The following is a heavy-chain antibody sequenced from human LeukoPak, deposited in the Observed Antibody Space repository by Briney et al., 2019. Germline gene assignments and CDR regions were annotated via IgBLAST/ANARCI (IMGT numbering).Heavy chain of an antibody. J-gene: IGHJ4*02. V-gene: IGHV3-23*01. CDR1: EFTFSNYA. D-gene: IGHD3-16*02. Sequence: PGGSLRLSCAASEFTFSNYAMSWVRQAPGKGLEWVSTISSSGGSAYYADSLGGRFTISRDNSKNTLYLQMNSPRAEDSAVYYCARDPALSGYFDYWGQGTLVTVSS. CDR3: ARDPALSGYFDY. CDR2: ISSSGGSA.